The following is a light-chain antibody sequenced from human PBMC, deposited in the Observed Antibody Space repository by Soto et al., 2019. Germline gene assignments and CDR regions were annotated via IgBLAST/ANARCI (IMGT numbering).Light chain of an antibody. CDR1: QTVRNNY. CDR3: QQFSSYPLT. CDR2: DAS. Sequence: EFVLTQSPGTLSLSPGERATLSCRVCQTVRNNYLAWYQQKPGQAPGLLIYDASSRATGIPDRFSGGGSGTDFTLTISRLEPEDFAVYYCQQFSSYPLTFGGGTKVDIK. J-gene: IGKJ4*01. V-gene: IGKV3-20*01.